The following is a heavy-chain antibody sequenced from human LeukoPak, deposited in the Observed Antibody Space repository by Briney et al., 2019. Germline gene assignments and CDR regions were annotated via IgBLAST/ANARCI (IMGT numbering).Heavy chain of an antibody. CDR3: TRDFDHGGGL. J-gene: IGHJ4*02. V-gene: IGHV3-74*01. D-gene: IGHD3-9*01. CDR2: NPDGSRR. CDR1: GFTLSPYW. Sequence: GGSLRLSCAASGFTLSPYWIHWVRQAPGRGLVWVSRNPDGSRRGYADSVKGRFTISRDNAKNTVYLQMDSLRAEDMAMYYCTRDFDHGGGLWGQGTLVTVSS.